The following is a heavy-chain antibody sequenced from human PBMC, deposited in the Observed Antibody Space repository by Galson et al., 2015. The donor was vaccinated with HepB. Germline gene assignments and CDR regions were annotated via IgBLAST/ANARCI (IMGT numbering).Heavy chain of an antibody. CDR3: AKHMPVTAGLGAFDI. J-gene: IGHJ3*02. V-gene: IGHV3-23*01. CDR2: INENGAYT. Sequence: LRLSCAGSGYAFSNYGMSWVRQAPGQGLEWVASINENGAYTFYIDSVRGRFTISRDNSMTTLYVHMYSLRGEDTAVYYCAKHMPVTAGLGAFDIWGQGTMVIVSS. D-gene: IGHD2-21*02. CDR1: GYAFSNYG.